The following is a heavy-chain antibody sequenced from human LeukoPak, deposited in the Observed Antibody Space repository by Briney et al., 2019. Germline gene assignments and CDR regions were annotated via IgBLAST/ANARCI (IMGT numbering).Heavy chain of an antibody. CDR1: GGSISSGGYY. V-gene: IGHV4-31*03. J-gene: IGHJ5*02. Sequence: PSQTLSLTCTVSGGSISSGGYYWSWIRQHPGKGLEWIGYIYYSGSTYYNPSLKSRVTISVDTSKNQFSLKLSSATAADTAVYYCARDVRQAGIAAAGTNWFDPWGQGTLVTVSS. CDR2: IYYSGST. CDR3: ARDVRQAGIAAAGTNWFDP. D-gene: IGHD6-13*01.